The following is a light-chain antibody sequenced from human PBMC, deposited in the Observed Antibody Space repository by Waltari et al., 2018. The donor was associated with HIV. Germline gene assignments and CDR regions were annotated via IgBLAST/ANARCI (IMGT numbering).Light chain of an antibody. CDR3: QAWDSSTAFYV. J-gene: IGLJ1*01. CDR2: QDN. CDR1: KLGDKY. Sequence: SYELTQPPSVSVSPGQTASITCSGDKLGDKYACWYQQKPGQSPVLVIYQDNKRPSGIPERFSGFNSGNTATLTISGTQAVDEADYYCQAWDSSTAFYVFGTGTKVTVL. V-gene: IGLV3-1*01.